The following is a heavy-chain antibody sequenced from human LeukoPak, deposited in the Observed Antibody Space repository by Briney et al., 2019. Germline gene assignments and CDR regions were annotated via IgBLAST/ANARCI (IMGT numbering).Heavy chain of an antibody. CDR3: ASGYYDSSGYRDY. V-gene: IGHV3-21*01. CDR2: ISSSSSYI. J-gene: IGHJ4*02. D-gene: IGHD3-22*01. CDR1: GFTFSSYX. Sequence: PGGSXXLSXAXXGFTFSSYXMNWVRQAPGKGLEWVSSISSSSSYIYYADSVKGRFTISREKAKNSLYMQMNSLRAEDTAVYYCASGYYDSSGYRDYWGQGTLVTVSS.